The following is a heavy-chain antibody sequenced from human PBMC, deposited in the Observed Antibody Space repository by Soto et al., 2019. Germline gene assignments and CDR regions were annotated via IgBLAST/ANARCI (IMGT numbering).Heavy chain of an antibody. CDR2: IIPIFGTA. CDR1: GGTFSSYA. V-gene: IGHV1-69*13. CDR3: AGDIVATLNYYYGMDV. D-gene: IGHD5-12*01. Sequence: SVKVSCKASGGTFSSYAISWVRQAPGQGLEWMGGIIPIFGTANYAQKFQGRVTITADESTSTAYMELSSLRSEDTAVYYCAGDIVATLNYYYGMDVWGQGTTVTVSS. J-gene: IGHJ6*02.